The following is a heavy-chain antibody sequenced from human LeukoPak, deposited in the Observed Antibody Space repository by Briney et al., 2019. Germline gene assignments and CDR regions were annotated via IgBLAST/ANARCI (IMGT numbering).Heavy chain of an antibody. J-gene: IGHJ4*02. CDR1: GFTFSGYN. Sequence: GGSLRLSCAASGFTFSGYNINWVRQAPGKGLEWISYISTTSSTMYYADSVKGRFAISRDNAKSSLYLQMNSLRDEDTAVYYCARGGVYYYDSSGYYPKYYFDYWGQGTLVTVSS. CDR2: ISTTSSTM. CDR3: ARGGVYYYDSSGYYPKYYFDY. V-gene: IGHV3-48*02. D-gene: IGHD3-22*01.